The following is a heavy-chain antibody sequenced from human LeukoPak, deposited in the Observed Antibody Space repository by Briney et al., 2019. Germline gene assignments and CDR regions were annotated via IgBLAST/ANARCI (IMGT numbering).Heavy chain of an antibody. D-gene: IGHD1-7*01. Sequence: ASVKVSCKASGYTFTGYYMYWVRQAPGQGLEWMGWINPNSGGTNYAQKFQGRVTMTRDTSISTAYMELSRLRSDDTAVYYCARALRNYKNWFDPWGQGTLITVSS. CDR1: GYTFTGYY. J-gene: IGHJ5*02. CDR2: INPNSGGT. V-gene: IGHV1-2*02. CDR3: ARALRNYKNWFDP.